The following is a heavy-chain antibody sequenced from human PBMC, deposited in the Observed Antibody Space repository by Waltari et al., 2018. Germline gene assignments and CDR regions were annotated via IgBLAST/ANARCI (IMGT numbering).Heavy chain of an antibody. D-gene: IGHD1-26*01. CDR3: ARGSVYSASYFYFDR. V-gene: IGHV4-59*01. CDR2: IYYTGTT. Sequence: QVQLQESGPGLVMPSETLSLTCTVSAGSISSDYWTWIRQPPGKGLEWIGSIYYTGTTTYNPSLKGRATLSLDTSEKHFSLYLNSVTAADAAVYYCARGSVYSASYFYFDRWGQGTLVTVSS. CDR1: AGSISSDY. J-gene: IGHJ4*02.